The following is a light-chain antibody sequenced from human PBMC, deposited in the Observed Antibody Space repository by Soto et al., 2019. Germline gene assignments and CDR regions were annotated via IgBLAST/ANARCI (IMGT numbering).Light chain of an antibody. Sequence: DIQMTQSPSSLSASVGDRVTITCRASQDISNYLAWYQQKPGKVPELLIYEASTLQSGVPSRFSGSGSGTDFTLTISNLQPEDVATYYCQRCNSAPMYTFGQGTKVEIK. V-gene: IGKV1-27*01. CDR1: QDISNY. CDR2: EAS. CDR3: QRCNSAPMYT. J-gene: IGKJ2*01.